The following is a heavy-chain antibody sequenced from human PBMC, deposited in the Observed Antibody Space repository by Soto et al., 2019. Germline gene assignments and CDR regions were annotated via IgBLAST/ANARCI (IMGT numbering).Heavy chain of an antibody. CDR3: ARVPRYCSSTSCYSPFDP. V-gene: IGHV4-59*01. CDR2: TYYSGST. CDR1: GGSISSYY. J-gene: IGHJ5*02. Sequence: PSETLSLTCTVSGGSISSYYWSWIRQPPGKGLEWIGYTYYSGSTNYNPSLKSRVTISVDTSKNQFSLKLSSVTAADTAVYYCARVPRYCSSTSCYSPFDPWGQGTLVTVSS. D-gene: IGHD2-2*02.